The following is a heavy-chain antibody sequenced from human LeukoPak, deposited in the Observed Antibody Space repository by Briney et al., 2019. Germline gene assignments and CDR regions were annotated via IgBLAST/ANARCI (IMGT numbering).Heavy chain of an antibody. CDR3: ARELAARQDLDY. J-gene: IGHJ4*02. CDR2: IDSSGRDT. CDR1: GFTFSSNS. D-gene: IGHD6-6*01. Sequence: PGGSLRLSCAASGFTFSSNSMNWARQPPGKGLEWVSSIDSSGRDTYYAGSVKGRFTISRDNAKNSLYLQMNSLRAEDTAVYYCARELAARQDLDYWGQGTLVTVSS. V-gene: IGHV3-21*01.